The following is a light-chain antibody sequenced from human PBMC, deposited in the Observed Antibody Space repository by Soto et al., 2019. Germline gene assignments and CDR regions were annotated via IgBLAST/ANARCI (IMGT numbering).Light chain of an antibody. Sequence: DIQMTQSPSTLSASVGDRVTITCRAGQSISSWLAWYQQKPGKAPKLLIYDASSLESGVPSRFSGSGSGTEFTLTISSLQPDDFATYYCQQYISYWTFGQGTKVDIK. V-gene: IGKV1-5*01. CDR3: QQYISYWT. J-gene: IGKJ1*01. CDR2: DAS. CDR1: QSISSW.